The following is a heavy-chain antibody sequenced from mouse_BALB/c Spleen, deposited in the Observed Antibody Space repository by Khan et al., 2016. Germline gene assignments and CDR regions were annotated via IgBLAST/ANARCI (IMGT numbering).Heavy chain of an antibody. V-gene: IGHV1-87*01. Sequence: QVQLQQSGAELARPGASVKLSCKASGYTFTSYWMQWVKQRPGQGLEWIGTIYPGNGDTRYTQKFKGKATLTADKSSNTAYMQLNSLASEDSAVYYCARGNSYYDYDYWGQGTTLTVSS. CDR2: IYPGNGDT. CDR3: ARGNSYYDYDY. CDR1: GYTFTSYW. D-gene: IGHD2-4*01. J-gene: IGHJ2*01.